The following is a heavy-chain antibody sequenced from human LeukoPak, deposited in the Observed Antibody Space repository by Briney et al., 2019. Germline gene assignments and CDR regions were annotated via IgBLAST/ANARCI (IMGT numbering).Heavy chain of an antibody. J-gene: IGHJ5*02. V-gene: IGHV3-11*01. CDR1: GFTFSDYY. CDR3: ARDSNDFWSGYYKERWFDP. Sequence: GGSLRLSCAASGFTFSDYYMSWIRQAPGKGLEWVSYISSSGSTIYYADSVKGRFTISRDNAKNSLYLQMNSLRAEDTAVYYCARDSNDFWSGYYKERWFDPWGQGILVTVSS. D-gene: IGHD3-3*01. CDR2: ISSSGSTI.